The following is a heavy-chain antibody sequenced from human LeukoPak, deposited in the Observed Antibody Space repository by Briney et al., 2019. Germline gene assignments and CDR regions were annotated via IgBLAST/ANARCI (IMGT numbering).Heavy chain of an antibody. V-gene: IGHV3-30*18. CDR3: AKDPGYCSGGSCPDAFDI. CDR1: GFIFSNYD. J-gene: IGHJ3*02. CDR2: ISHDGRNK. Sequence: PGGSLRLSCAASGFIFSNYDMHWVRQAPGKGLEWVAVISHDGRNKYYGDSVKGRFTISRDNSKNTLYLQMNSLRAEDTAVYYCAKDPGYCSGGSCPDAFDIWGQGTMVTVSS. D-gene: IGHD2-15*01.